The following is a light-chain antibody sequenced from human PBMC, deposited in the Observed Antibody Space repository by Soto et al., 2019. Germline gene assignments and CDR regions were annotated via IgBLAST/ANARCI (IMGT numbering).Light chain of an antibody. CDR3: QSYDSTNVV. Sequence: NFMLTQPHSVSESPGKTVTISCTGSRGSIARNYVQWYQQRPGSAPTTVIYEDNQRPSGAPDRFSASIDSSSNSASLTISGLETEDEADYYCQSYDSTNVVFGGGTKLTVL. V-gene: IGLV6-57*02. J-gene: IGLJ2*01. CDR1: RGSIARNY. CDR2: EDN.